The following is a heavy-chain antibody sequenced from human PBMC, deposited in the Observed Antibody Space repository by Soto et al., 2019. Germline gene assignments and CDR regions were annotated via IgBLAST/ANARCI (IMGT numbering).Heavy chain of an antibody. V-gene: IGHV3-11*06. CDR1: GFTFSDYY. J-gene: IGHJ4*02. Sequence: PGGSLRLSCAASGFTFSDYYMSWIRQAPGKGLEWVSYISSSSSYTNYADSVKGRFTISRDNAKNSLYLQMNSLRAEDTAVYYCARDKYQAWFGVTDYWGQGTLVTVSS. D-gene: IGHD3-10*01. CDR2: ISSSSSYT. CDR3: ARDKYQAWFGVTDY.